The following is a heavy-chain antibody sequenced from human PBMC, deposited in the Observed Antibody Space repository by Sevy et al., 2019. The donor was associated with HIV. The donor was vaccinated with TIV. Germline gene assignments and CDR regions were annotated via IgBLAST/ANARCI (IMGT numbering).Heavy chain of an antibody. CDR1: GFTFTSYA. CDR3: AGGRYDSSGSFDALDI. V-gene: IGHV3-23*01. D-gene: IGHD3-22*01. CDR2: IYGSGGVT. J-gene: IGHJ3*02. Sequence: GGSLRLSCKPSGFTFTSYAMNWVRQAPGKGLEWISTIYGSGGVTYYADSVKVRFTISRDKSKNTLYLQMNSLRTEDTALYYCAGGRYDSSGSFDALDIWGQGTMVTVSS.